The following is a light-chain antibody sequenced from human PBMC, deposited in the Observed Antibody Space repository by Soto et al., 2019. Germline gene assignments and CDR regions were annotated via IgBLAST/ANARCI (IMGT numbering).Light chain of an antibody. V-gene: IGKV3-15*01. Sequence: EIVMTQSRATLSVSPGERATLSCRASQRLSSNLAWYQQKPGQAPRLLIYGVSTRATGVPARFSGSGSGTEFTLTISSLQSEDSAVYYCQQYKNWLALTFGGGTKVDIK. CDR2: GVS. CDR3: QQYKNWLALT. CDR1: QRLSSN. J-gene: IGKJ4*01.